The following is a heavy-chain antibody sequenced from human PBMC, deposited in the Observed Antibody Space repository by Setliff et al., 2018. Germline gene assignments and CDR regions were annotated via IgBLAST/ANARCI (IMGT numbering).Heavy chain of an antibody. D-gene: IGHD6-19*01. CDR3: ARVSQVAGQRSGWSYFFYYMDV. V-gene: IGHV3-74*01. CDR2: SNSDGSTT. Sequence: VGSLRLSCAASGFTFSNYQIHWVRQVPGKGLVWVSRSNSDGSTTTYADSVKGRFTISRDNAKNTLYLQMNSLRAEDTAVYFCARVSQVAGQRSGWSYFFYYMDVWGEGTSVTVSS. J-gene: IGHJ6*03. CDR1: GFTFSNYQ.